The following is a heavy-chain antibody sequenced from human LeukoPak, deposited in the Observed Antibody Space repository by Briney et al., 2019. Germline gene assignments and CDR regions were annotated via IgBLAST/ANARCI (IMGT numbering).Heavy chain of an antibody. CDR3: ARGSSSLRDAFDI. J-gene: IGHJ3*02. CDR1: GYSISSGYY. V-gene: IGHV4-38-2*02. D-gene: IGHD6-13*01. Sequence: SETLSLTCTVSGYSISSGYYCGWIRQPPGKGLEWNGSIYHSGSTYYNPSLKSRVTISVDTSKNQFSLKLSSVTAADTAVYYCARGSSSLRDAFDIWGQGTMVTVSS. CDR2: IYHSGST.